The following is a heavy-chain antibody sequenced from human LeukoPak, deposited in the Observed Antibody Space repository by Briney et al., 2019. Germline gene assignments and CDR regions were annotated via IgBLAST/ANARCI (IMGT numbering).Heavy chain of an antibody. D-gene: IGHD1-26*01. J-gene: IGHJ4*02. V-gene: IGHV3-30*04. Sequence: GRSLRLSRAASGFTFSSYVMHWVRQAPGKGLEWVAIISYDGSNEYYADSVKGRFTISRDNSKNTLYLQMNSLRVGDTAVYYCARVGASAYIYSRFEERQKNFFDYWGQGTLVTVSS. CDR1: GFTFSSYV. CDR3: ARVGASAYIYSRFEERQKNFFDY. CDR2: ISYDGSNE.